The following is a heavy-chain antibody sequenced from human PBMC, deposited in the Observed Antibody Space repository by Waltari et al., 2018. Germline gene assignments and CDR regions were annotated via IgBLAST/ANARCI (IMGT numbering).Heavy chain of an antibody. J-gene: IGHJ4*02. Sequence: EVQLVQSGAEVKRPGESLKISCKTSGYSFTTYWISWVRQMPGKGLEWMGAIIPDHSDTRYSPSLQGNVTISADKSISTAYLQWISLKASDTATYYCAKESNHVFDFWGQGVLVTVSS. CDR1: GYSFTTYW. D-gene: IGHD4-4*01. CDR2: IIPDHSDT. V-gene: IGHV5-51*01. CDR3: AKESNHVFDF.